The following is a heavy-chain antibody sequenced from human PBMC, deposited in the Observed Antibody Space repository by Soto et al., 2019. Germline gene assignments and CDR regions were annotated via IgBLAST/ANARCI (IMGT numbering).Heavy chain of an antibody. CDR3: AKDANWSYDL. CDR2: IYSEGRT. Sequence: GGSLRLSCAAFGFTISDNVMNWVRQAPGKGLEWVAVIYSEGRTYYADSVKGRFSISRDSSKNTVYLQMNSLRAEETAVYYCAKDANWSYDLWGSGNLVTVSS. CDR1: GFTISDNV. V-gene: IGHV3-53*01. J-gene: IGHJ2*01.